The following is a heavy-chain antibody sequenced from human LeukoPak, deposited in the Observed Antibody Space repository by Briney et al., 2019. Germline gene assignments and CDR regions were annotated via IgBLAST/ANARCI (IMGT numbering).Heavy chain of an antibody. D-gene: IGHD3-22*01. J-gene: IGHJ3*02. CDR2: IYYSGST. CDR1: GGSISSSSYY. Sequence: SETLSLTCTVSGGSISSSSYYWGWIRQPPGKGLEWIGSIYYSGSTYYNPSLKSRVTISVDTSKNQFSLKLSSVTAADTAVYYCARENREDYYDSSGTDAFDIWGQGTMVTVSS. V-gene: IGHV4-39*02. CDR3: ARENREDYYDSSGTDAFDI.